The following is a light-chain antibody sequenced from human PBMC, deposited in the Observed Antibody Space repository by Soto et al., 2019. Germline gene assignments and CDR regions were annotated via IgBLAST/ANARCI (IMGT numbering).Light chain of an antibody. V-gene: IGKV3D-20*02. J-gene: IGKJ4*01. CDR3: QQRSNWPLT. Sequence: EIVLTQSPGTLSLSPGERATLSCRASQSVSSPYLAWYQQKPGQAPRLLIFGASSRATGIPDRVSGSGSGTDFTLTISSLEPEDSAVYYCQQRSNWPLTFGGGTRVEIK. CDR2: GAS. CDR1: QSVSSPY.